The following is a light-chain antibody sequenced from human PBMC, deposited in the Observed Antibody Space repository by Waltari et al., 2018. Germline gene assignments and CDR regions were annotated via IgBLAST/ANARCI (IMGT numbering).Light chain of an antibody. V-gene: IGKV2-30*01. Sequence: DVVMTQSPLSLPVTLGQPASISCRYRQSLVYSDGNIYLNWFQQRPGQSPRRLIYKISNRDSGVPDRFSGSGSGTDFTLKISRVEAEDVGVYYCMQATQWPYTFGQGTKLEIK. CDR2: KIS. CDR3: MQATQWPYT. J-gene: IGKJ2*01. CDR1: QSLVYSDGNIY.